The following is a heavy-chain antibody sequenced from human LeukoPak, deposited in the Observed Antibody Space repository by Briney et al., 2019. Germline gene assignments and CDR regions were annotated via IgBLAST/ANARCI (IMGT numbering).Heavy chain of an antibody. Sequence: GGSLRLSCAASGLTFDDYAMHWVRQAPGKGLEWVSGISWNSGSIGYADSVKGRFTISRDNAKNSLYLQMNSLRAEDTALYYCAKQAQGGYNRYFDYWGRGTLVTVSS. CDR3: AKQAQGGYNRYFDY. CDR1: GLTFDDYA. CDR2: ISWNSGSI. V-gene: IGHV3-9*01. J-gene: IGHJ4*02. D-gene: IGHD3-22*01.